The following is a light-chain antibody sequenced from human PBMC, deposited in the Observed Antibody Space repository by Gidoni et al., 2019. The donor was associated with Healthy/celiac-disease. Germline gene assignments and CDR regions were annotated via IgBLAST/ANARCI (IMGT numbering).Light chain of an antibody. J-gene: IGKJ4*01. Sequence: EIVLTQAPATLSLSPGERATVSCRASQSVSSYLACYQQKPGQAPRLLIYDASNRATGIPARFRGSGSGTDFPLTISSLEPEDFAVYYCQQRSNWPLTFGGGTKVEIK. CDR2: DAS. V-gene: IGKV3-11*01. CDR1: QSVSSY. CDR3: QQRSNWPLT.